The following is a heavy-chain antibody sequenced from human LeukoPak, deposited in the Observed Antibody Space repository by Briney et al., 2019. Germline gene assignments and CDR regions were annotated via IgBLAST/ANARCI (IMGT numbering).Heavy chain of an antibody. CDR1: GYTFTGYY. Sequence: ASVKVSCKASGYTFTGYYMHWVRQAPGQGLEWMGWINPNSGGTNYAQKFQGRVTMTRDTSISTAYMELSRLRSDDTAVYYCARDSGDGYNYEEDYYYYGMDVWGQGTTVTVSS. CDR2: INPNSGGT. V-gene: IGHV1-2*02. J-gene: IGHJ6*02. CDR3: ARDSGDGYNYEEDYYYYGMDV. D-gene: IGHD5-24*01.